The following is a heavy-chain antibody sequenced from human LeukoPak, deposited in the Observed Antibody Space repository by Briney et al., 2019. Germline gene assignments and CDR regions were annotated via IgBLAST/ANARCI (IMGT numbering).Heavy chain of an antibody. CDR1: GFTFSGSA. CDR3: TSGGSSSFPHYYYYYMDV. J-gene: IGHJ6*03. V-gene: IGHV3-73*01. Sequence: PGGSLKLSCAASGFTFSGSAMHWVRQASGKGLEWVGRIRSKANSYATAYAASVKGRFTISRDDSKNTAYLQMNSLKTEDTAVYYCTSGGSSSFPHYYYYYMDVWGKGTTVTVSS. D-gene: IGHD6-6*01. CDR2: IRSKANSYAT.